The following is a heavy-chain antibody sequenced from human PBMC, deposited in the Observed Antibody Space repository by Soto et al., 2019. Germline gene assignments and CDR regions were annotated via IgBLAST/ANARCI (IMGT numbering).Heavy chain of an antibody. D-gene: IGHD3-10*01. CDR2: IYYSGST. J-gene: IGHJ6*02. CDR3: ARLGVLWFGELLSYYYGMDV. V-gene: IGHV4-39*01. Sequence: SETLSLTCTVSGGSISSSSYYWGWIRQPPGKGLEWIGSIYYSGSTYYNPSLKSRVTISVDTSKNQFSLKLSSVTAADTAVYYCARLGVLWFGELLSYYYGMDVWGQGTTVTSP. CDR1: GGSISSSSYY.